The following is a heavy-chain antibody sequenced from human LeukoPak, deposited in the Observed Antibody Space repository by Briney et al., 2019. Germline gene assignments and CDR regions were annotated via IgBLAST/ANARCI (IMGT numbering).Heavy chain of an antibody. D-gene: IGHD6-6*01. J-gene: IGHJ6*03. V-gene: IGHV3-11*04. Sequence: GGSLRLSCAASGFIFSEYYMGWIRQAPGKGLEWGSYISNSGGTTYYADSVKGRFTISRDDAKNSLYLQVNSLRAEDTAVYYCARGMSLGTAARRPRGGDYYYYYYMDVWGKGTTVTVSS. CDR2: ISNSGGTT. CDR3: ARGMSLGTAARRPRGGDYYYYYYMDV. CDR1: GFIFSEYY.